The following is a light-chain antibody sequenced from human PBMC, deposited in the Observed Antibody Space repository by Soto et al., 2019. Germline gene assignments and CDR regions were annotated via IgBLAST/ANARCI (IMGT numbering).Light chain of an antibody. Sequence: DIRMTHAPASLCASVGDRVPITCLASQSISRSLNWYQQSPGKAPKLLVYAASTLQSGVPSRFRGSGSGTDFTLTIDSLQPEDFATYYCQQSYNTPPTFGGGTKVDI. V-gene: IGKV1-39*01. CDR2: AAS. CDR1: QSISRS. CDR3: QQSYNTPPT. J-gene: IGKJ4*01.